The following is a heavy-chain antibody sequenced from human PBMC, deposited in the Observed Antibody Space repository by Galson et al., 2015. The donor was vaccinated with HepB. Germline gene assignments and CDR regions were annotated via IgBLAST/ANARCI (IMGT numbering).Heavy chain of an antibody. D-gene: IGHD3-22*01. CDR2: ISFDGSDK. CDR3: ARDLHTYYYDSNGYYYVIHAFDI. J-gene: IGHJ3*02. CDR1: GFTFNNYD. V-gene: IGHV3-30*03. Sequence: SLRLSCAASGFTFNNYDIHWVRQAPGRGLDWVAVISFDGSDKYYADSVKGRFTVSRDNSKNTLFLQMNSLRSEDTAVYYCARDLHTYYYDSNGYYYVIHAFDIWGQGTMVTVSS.